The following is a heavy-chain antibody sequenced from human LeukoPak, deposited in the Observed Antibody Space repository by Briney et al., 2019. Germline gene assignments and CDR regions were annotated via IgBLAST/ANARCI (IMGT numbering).Heavy chain of an antibody. D-gene: IGHD3-9*01. CDR3: TRGNDTTGYFTY. CDR1: GRTFTKCS. CDR2: INNNTGNP. J-gene: IGHJ4*02. V-gene: IGHV7-4-1*02. Sequence: ASVKVSCKASGRTFTKCSINWVRQAPGKGGEYMGWINNNTGNPTYAQGFTGQFVFSLDTSVTTTYLQINSLKAADTAVYYCTRGNDTTGYFTYWGQGTLVTVSS.